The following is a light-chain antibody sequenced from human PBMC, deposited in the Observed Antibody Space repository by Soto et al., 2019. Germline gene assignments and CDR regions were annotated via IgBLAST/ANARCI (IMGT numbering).Light chain of an antibody. V-gene: IGKV3-20*01. Sequence: EIVLTQSPGTLSLSSGERATLSCRASQSVRSNFLAWYQQKPGQAPRLLIYGASSRATGIPDRFGGSGSGTDFTLTISRLEPEDFAVYYCQQYASSPLTFGGGTKVXX. CDR1: QSVRSNF. CDR2: GAS. CDR3: QQYASSPLT. J-gene: IGKJ4*01.